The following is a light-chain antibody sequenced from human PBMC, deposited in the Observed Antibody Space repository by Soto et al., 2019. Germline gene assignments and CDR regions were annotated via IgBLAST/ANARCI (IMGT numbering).Light chain of an antibody. CDR1: RTILSSSNNMNY. V-gene: IGKV4-1*01. CDR2: WAS. J-gene: IGKJ3*01. Sequence: DIVMTQSPDSLAVSLGERATINCKSSRTILSSSNNMNYLAWYQQKPGQPPRLLIYWASTRESGVPDRFSGSGSGTDFTLTIRSLQAEYVAVYYCQQYYSSPFTFGPGTKVDIK. CDR3: QQYYSSPFT.